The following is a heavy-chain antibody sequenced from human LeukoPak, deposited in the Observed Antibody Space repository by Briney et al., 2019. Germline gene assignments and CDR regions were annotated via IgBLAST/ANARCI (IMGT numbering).Heavy chain of an antibody. V-gene: IGHV3-7*01. CDR2: MRQDGNEK. J-gene: IGHJ4*02. Sequence: GGSLRLSCVASGFTFSSYWMTWVRQAPGKGLEWVANMRQDGNEKYYVDSARGRFTISRDNAKNSLYLQMNSLRAEDTAVYYCATDRRGSNDYWGQGTLVTVSS. CDR1: GFTFSSYW. D-gene: IGHD3-10*01. CDR3: ATDRRGSNDY.